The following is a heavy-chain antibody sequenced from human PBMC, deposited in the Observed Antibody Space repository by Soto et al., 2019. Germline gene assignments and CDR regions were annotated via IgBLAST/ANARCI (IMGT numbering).Heavy chain of an antibody. CDR3: AQGIPGYYYGMDV. Sequence: PGGSLRLSCAASGFIFSGYAMHWVRQAPGKGLEWVAVISYDGSNKHFADSVEGRFTISRDNSKNTLYLQMNSLRSEDTAVYYCAQGIPGYYYGMDVWGQGTTVTVSS. CDR1: GFIFSGYA. CDR2: ISYDGSNK. J-gene: IGHJ6*02. D-gene: IGHD5-18*01. V-gene: IGHV3-30-3*01.